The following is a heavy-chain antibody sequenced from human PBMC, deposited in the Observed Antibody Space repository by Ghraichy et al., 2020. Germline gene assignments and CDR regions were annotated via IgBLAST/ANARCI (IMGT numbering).Heavy chain of an antibody. D-gene: IGHD1-26*01. CDR2: ISDTGAGT. CDR1: GFTFNNYA. J-gene: IGHJ4*02. CDR3: AKDLGMRGVGASLDY. V-gene: IGHV3-23*01. Sequence: GGSLRLSCAASGFTFNNYAMSWVRQAPGKGLEWVSYISDTGAGTYYADSVKGRFTISRDNSKNTLYLQMNSLRAEDTAVYYCAKDLGMRGVGASLDYWGQGTLVTVSS.